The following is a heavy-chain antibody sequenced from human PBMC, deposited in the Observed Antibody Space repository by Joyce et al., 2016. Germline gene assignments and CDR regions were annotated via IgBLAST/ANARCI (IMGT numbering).Heavy chain of an antibody. CDR2: IDYSDST. J-gene: IGHJ4*02. CDR1: GGSITSKSYY. V-gene: IGHV4-39*01. CDR3: ARHDKNFDC. Sequence: QLRLQESGPRLVKPSETLSLTCTVSGGSITSKSYYWGWIRQPPGKGLEWIGSIDYSDSTFYNPPLQSRITVSVDTSKHQFSRNLTSVTAADTAVYYCARHDKNFDCWGQGTLVTVSS.